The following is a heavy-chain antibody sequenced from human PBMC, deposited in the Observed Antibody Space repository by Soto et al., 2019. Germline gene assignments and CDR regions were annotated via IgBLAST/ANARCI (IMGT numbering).Heavy chain of an antibody. CDR1: GYTFTSYY. CDR2: INPSGGST. V-gene: IGHV1-46*03. D-gene: IGHD2-15*01. J-gene: IGHJ3*02. Sequence: QVQLVQSGAEVKKPGASVKVSCKASGYTFTSYYMHWVRQAPGQGLEWMGIINPSGGSTSYAQKFQGRVTMNRDTSTSTVYMELSSRRSEDTAVYYCARARQYCSGGSCYGWDAFDIWGQGTMVTVSS. CDR3: ARARQYCSGGSCYGWDAFDI.